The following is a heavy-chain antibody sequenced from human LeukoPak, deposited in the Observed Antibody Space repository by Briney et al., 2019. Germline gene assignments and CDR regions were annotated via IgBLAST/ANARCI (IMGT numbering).Heavy chain of an antibody. V-gene: IGHV2-5*01. CDR1: GFSLSTSGVG. CDR2: LYWNDDK. CDR3: AHRRPKPHYCSGGSCYSGEFDY. J-gene: IGHJ4*02. Sequence: SGPTLVKPTQTLTLTCTFSGFSLSTSGVGVDWIRQPPGKALAWPAVLYWNDDKRYRPSLKSRLTITKDTSKNQVVLTMTNMDPVDTATYYCAHRRPKPHYCSGGSCYSGEFDYWGQGTLVTVSS. D-gene: IGHD2-15*01.